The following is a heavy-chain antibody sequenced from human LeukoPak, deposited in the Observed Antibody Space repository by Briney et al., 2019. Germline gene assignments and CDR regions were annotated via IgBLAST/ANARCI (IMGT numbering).Heavy chain of an antibody. CDR2: IYGSGST. V-gene: IGHV4-59*01. Sequence: SETLSLSCTVSGGSISSYYWSWIRQPPGKGLEWIGHIYGSGSTNYNPSLKSRVTLSVDTSKNQFSLRLSSVTAADTAVYYCAREGTSGTHLNWFDPWGQGTLVTVSS. CDR1: GGSISSYY. J-gene: IGHJ5*02. D-gene: IGHD1-1*01. CDR3: AREGTSGTHLNWFDP.